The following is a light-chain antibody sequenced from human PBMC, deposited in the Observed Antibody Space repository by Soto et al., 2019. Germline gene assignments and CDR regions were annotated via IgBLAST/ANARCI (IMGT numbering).Light chain of an antibody. Sequence: EIVLTQSPGTLSLSPAERATLSCRASQSVSSSYLAWYQQKPGQAPRLLIYGASSRATGSPDRFSGSGSGTEFTLTISRLEPEHFAVYYCEQYGSSFTFGPGTKVDSK. V-gene: IGKV3-20*01. CDR3: EQYGSSFT. CDR1: QSVSSSY. J-gene: IGKJ3*01. CDR2: GAS.